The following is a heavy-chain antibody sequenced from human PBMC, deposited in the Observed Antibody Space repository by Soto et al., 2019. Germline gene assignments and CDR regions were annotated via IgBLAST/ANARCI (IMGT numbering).Heavy chain of an antibody. CDR2: ISAYNGNT. CDR1: GYTFTNFG. J-gene: IGHJ5*02. Sequence: GASVKVSWKASGYTFTNFGISWVRQAPGQGLEWMGWISAYNGNTNYAQNLQGRVTMTTDTSTSTAYMELRSLRSDDTAVYYCAREVPTTGSRGYNGRGWFDPWGQGTLVTVSS. D-gene: IGHD5-18*01. CDR3: AREVPTTGSRGYNGRGWFDP. V-gene: IGHV1-18*01.